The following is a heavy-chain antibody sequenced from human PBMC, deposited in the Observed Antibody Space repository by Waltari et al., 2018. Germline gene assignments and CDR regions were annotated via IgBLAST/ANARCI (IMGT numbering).Heavy chain of an antibody. Sequence: QVQLQESGPGLVKPSQTLSLTCTVAGGSISSGGYYWSWIRQPPGKGLEWIGYIYYSGSTYYNPSLMSRVTISVDTSKNQFSLKLSSLTAADTAVYYCARVDGDLLLYWGQGTLVTVSS. CDR3: ARVDGDLLLY. CDR2: IYYSGST. J-gene: IGHJ4*02. D-gene: IGHD4-17*01. V-gene: IGHV4-31*03. CDR1: GGSISSGGYY.